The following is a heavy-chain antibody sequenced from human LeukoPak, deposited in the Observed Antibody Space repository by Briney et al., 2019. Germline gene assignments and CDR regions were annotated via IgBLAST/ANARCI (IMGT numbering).Heavy chain of an antibody. J-gene: IGHJ4*02. Sequence: GGSLRLSCAASGFSFSTYSMNWVRQAPGKGLEWVSYIVGSSSTIYYADSVKGRFTISRDNAKNSLYLQMDSLRAEDTAVYYCATDSPETAAFAYWGQGTLVTVSS. CDR3: ATDSPETAAFAY. D-gene: IGHD1-1*01. CDR2: IVGSSSTI. V-gene: IGHV3-48*04. CDR1: GFSFSTYS.